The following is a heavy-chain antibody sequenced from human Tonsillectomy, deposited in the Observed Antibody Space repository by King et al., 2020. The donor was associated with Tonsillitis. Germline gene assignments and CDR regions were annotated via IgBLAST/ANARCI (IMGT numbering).Heavy chain of an antibody. CDR1: GFGLSGYG. J-gene: IGHJ6*02. V-gene: IGHV3-30*03. D-gene: IGHD3-3*01. CDR3: ARDPEGAEWAAQSHNYYHYLDI. Sequence: VQLVESGGGVVPPGRSLRITCAASGFGLSGYGMHGVRESPGKGLEWVVFISYGGDLKFHAESGKGRFTSSRDNSRNTLSLEMKSLRLGAKGLYYCARDPEGAEWAAQSHNYYHYLDICGQGTTGTVSS. CDR2: ISYGGDLK.